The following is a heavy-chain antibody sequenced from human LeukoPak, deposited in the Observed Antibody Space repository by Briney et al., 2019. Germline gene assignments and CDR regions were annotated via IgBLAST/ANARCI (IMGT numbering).Heavy chain of an antibody. Sequence: GGSLRLSCAASGFTFSSYSMNWVRQAPGKGLEWVSSISSSSSYIYYADSVKGRFTISRANATNSLYLQMNSRTPEDTAVYYCAKRGKLFGAFDIWGQGTMVTVSS. J-gene: IGHJ3*02. D-gene: IGHD3-16*01. CDR2: ISSSSSYI. V-gene: IGHV3-21*01. CDR3: AKRGKLFGAFDI. CDR1: GFTFSSYS.